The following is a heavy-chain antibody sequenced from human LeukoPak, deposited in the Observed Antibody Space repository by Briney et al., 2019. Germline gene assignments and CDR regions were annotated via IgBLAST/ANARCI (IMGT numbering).Heavy chain of an antibody. D-gene: IGHD3-10*01. CDR1: GFTFSSYA. Sequence: GGSLRLSCAASGFTFSSYAISWVRQAPGKGLGWVSAISGSGGSTSYADFVKGRFTISRDNSKNTLYLQMNSLRAEDTAVYYCAKPLNWGGFDYWGQGTLVTVSS. CDR2: ISGSGGST. V-gene: IGHV3-23*01. CDR3: AKPLNWGGFDY. J-gene: IGHJ4*02.